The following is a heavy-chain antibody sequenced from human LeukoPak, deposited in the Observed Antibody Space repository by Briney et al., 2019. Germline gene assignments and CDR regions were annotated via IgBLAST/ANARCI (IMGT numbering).Heavy chain of an antibody. CDR1: GYSFTSYW. D-gene: IGHD3-22*01. J-gene: IGHJ4*02. CDR3: ARLPDYYDSSGYRDY. CDR2: IYPGDSDT. V-gene: IGHV5-51*01. Sequence: GESLKISCKGSGYSFTSYWIGWVRQMPGKGLEWMGIIYPGDSDTRYSPSFQGQVTISADKSISTAYLQWSSLKASDTAKYYCARLPDYYDSSGYRDYWGQGTLGTVSS.